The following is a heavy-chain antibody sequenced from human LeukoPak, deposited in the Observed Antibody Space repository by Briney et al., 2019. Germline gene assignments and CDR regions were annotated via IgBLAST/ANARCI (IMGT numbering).Heavy chain of an antibody. Sequence: ASVKVSCKASGYTFTGYFFHWVRQAPGQGLGWLGWIHPNSGVPKYSPTFQGRVTLTSDTSISTAYMELTRLRSDDTAVYYCAMQQNPLFDYWGQGTLVTVSS. CDR1: GYTFTGYF. D-gene: IGHD6-13*01. CDR2: IHPNSGVP. V-gene: IGHV1-2*02. J-gene: IGHJ4*02. CDR3: AMQQNPLFDY.